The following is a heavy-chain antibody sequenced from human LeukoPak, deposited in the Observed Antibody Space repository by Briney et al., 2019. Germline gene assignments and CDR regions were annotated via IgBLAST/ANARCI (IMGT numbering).Heavy chain of an antibody. V-gene: IGHV3-21*01. J-gene: IGHJ5*02. Sequence: GGSLRLSCAASGFTFSSYSMTWVRQAPGKGLEWVSSNSSSSSYIYYADSVKGRFTISRDNAKNSLYLQMNSLRAEDTAVYYCAREEGYSSSIASNWFDPWGQGTLVTVSS. CDR3: AREEGYSSSIASNWFDP. CDR1: GFTFSSYS. CDR2: NSSSSSYI. D-gene: IGHD6-13*01.